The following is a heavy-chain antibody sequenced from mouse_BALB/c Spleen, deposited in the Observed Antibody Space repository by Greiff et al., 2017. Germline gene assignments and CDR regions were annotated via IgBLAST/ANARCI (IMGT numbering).Heavy chain of an antibody. CDR1: GYAFTNYL. CDR3: ARWDGNYG. D-gene: IGHD2-1*01. V-gene: IGHV1-54*01. Sequence: VQLQESGAELVRPGTSVKVSCKASGYAFTNYLIEWVKQRPGQGLEWIGVINPGSGGTNYNEKFKGKATLTADKSSSTAYMQLSSLTSDDSAVYFCARWDGNYGWGQGTTLTVSS. J-gene: IGHJ2*01. CDR2: INPGSGGT.